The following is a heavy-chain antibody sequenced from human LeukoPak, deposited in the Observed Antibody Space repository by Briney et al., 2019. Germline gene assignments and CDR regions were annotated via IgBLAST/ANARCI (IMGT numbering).Heavy chain of an antibody. D-gene: IGHD3-10*01. CDR3: ARVHPYYHGSGSYLMGYYYFGMDV. J-gene: IGHJ6*02. V-gene: IGHV3-48*03. CDR2: ISGSGSTV. CDR1: GFTFSSYE. Sequence: PGGSLRLACAASGFTFSSYEMNWVRQAPGKGLEWVSYISGSGSTVSYADSVKGRFTISRDSAKNSLYLQMNTLRAEDTAVYYCARVHPYYHGSGSYLMGYYYFGMDVWGQGTTVTVSS.